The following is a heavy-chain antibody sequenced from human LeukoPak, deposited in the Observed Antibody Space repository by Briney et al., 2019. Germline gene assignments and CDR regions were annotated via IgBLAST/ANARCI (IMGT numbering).Heavy chain of an antibody. D-gene: IGHD1-26*01. Sequence: SETLSLTCTVSGGSISSGGYYWSWIRQHPGKGREWIGYIYYSGSTYYNPSLKSRVTISVDTSKNQFSLKLSSVTAADPAVYYCARLESTKGDLDYWGQGTLVTVSS. J-gene: IGHJ4*02. V-gene: IGHV4-31*03. CDR2: IYYSGST. CDR1: GGSISSGGYY. CDR3: ARLESTKGDLDY.